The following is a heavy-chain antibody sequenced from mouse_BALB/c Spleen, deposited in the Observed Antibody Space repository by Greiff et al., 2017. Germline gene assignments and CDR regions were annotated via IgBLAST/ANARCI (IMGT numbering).Heavy chain of an antibody. CDR2: INPSSGST. D-gene: IGHD1-1*01. CDR3: AGDCGSRCGY. Sequence: VKLQESAAELARPGASVKMSCKASGYTFTSYTMHWVKQRPGQGLEWIGYINPSSGSTEYNQKFKDKTTLTADKSSSTAYMQLSSLTSEDSAVYYCAGDCGSRCGYWGQGTTLTVSA. V-gene: IGHV1-4*02. CDR1: GYTFTSYT. J-gene: IGHJ2*01.